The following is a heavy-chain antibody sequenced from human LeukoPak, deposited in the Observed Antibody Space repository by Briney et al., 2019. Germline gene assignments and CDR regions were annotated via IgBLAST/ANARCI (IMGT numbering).Heavy chain of an antibody. J-gene: IGHJ4*02. Sequence: PGGSLRLSCAASGFTFSSYAMHWVRQAPGKGLEWVAVISYDGSNKYYADSVKGRFTISRDNSKNTLYLQMNSLRAEDTAVYYCARLRSGWYGLDYWGQGTLVTVSS. CDR2: ISYDGSNK. CDR3: ARLRSGWYGLDY. D-gene: IGHD6-19*01. V-gene: IGHV3-30-3*01. CDR1: GFTFSSYA.